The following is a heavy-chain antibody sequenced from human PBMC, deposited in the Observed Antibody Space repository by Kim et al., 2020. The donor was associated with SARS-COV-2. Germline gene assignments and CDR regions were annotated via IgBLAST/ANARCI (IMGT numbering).Heavy chain of an antibody. Sequence: DSVKSRLTVSRDNAKNSLYLQMNSLRDEDTAVYYCARIGRIAVVGYGMDVWGQGATVTVSS. D-gene: IGHD6-19*01. V-gene: IGHV3-48*02. J-gene: IGHJ6*02. CDR3: ARIGRIAVVGYGMDV.